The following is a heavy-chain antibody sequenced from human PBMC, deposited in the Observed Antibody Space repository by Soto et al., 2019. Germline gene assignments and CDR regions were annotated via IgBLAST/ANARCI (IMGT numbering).Heavy chain of an antibody. CDR1: GFTFRSYW. D-gene: IGHD3-10*01. Sequence: GGSLRLSCAASGFTFRSYWMHWVRQAPGKGLVWVSRINSDGSSTSYAASVKGRFTISRDNAKNTLYLQMNSLRAEDTAVYYCARDSAYYYGLGGWFDPWGQGTLVTVSS. CDR3: ARDSAYYYGLGGWFDP. V-gene: IGHV3-74*01. CDR2: INSDGSST. J-gene: IGHJ5*02.